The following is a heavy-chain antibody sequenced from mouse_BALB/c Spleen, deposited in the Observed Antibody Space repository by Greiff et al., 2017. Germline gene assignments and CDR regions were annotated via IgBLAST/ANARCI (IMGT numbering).Heavy chain of an antibody. V-gene: IGHV5-17*02. CDR1: GFTFSSFG. J-gene: IGHJ3*01. D-gene: IGHD1-1*01. Sequence: EVQGVESGGGLVQPGGSRKLSCAASGFTFSSFGMHWVRQAPEKGLEWVAYISSGSSTIYYADTVKGRFTISRDNPKNTLFLQMTSLRSEDTAMYYCARSGVLRSTWFAYWGQGTLVTVSA. CDR3: ARSGVLRSTWFAY. CDR2: ISSGSSTI.